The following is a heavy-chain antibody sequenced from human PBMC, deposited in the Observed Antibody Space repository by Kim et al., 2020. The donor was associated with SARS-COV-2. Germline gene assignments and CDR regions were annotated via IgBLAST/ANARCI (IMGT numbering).Heavy chain of an antibody. D-gene: IGHD3-9*01. CDR3: VRRLAPIHWFDS. Sequence: SETLSLTCSVSGGSISSSSYYWGWIRQPPGKGLEWIGSISYSGSTYYNPSLKSRITISADTSKNQFSLMLGSVTVADTAVYYCVRRLAPIHWFDSWGQG. CDR1: GGSISSSSYY. J-gene: IGHJ5*01. V-gene: IGHV4-39*01. CDR2: ISYSGST.